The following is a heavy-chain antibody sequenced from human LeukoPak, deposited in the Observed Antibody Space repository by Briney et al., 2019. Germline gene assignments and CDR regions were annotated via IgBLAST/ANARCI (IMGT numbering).Heavy chain of an antibody. CDR3: ARPVVTAIGPFDAFDI. CDR1: SGSISSSSYY. CDR2: IYYSGST. D-gene: IGHD2-21*02. Sequence: PSETLSLTCTVSSGSISSSSYYWAWIRQPPGKGLECIGSIYYSGSTSYNPSLKSRVTISVDTSKNQFSLKLSSVTAADTAVYYCARPVVTAIGPFDAFDIWGQGTMVTVSS. V-gene: IGHV4-39*01. J-gene: IGHJ3*02.